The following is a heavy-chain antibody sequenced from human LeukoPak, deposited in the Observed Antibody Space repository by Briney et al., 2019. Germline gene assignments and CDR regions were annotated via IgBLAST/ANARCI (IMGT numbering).Heavy chain of an antibody. CDR1: GGSISSSSYY. CDR2: IYYSGST. Sequence: SETLSLTCTVSGGSISSSSYYWGWIRQPPGKGLEWIGSIYYSGSTYYNPSLKSRVTISVDTSRKQFSLKLSSVTAADTAVYYCARPRSPDSGAFDIWGQGTMVTVSS. V-gene: IGHV4-39*01. J-gene: IGHJ3*02. D-gene: IGHD2-21*01. CDR3: ARPRSPDSGAFDI.